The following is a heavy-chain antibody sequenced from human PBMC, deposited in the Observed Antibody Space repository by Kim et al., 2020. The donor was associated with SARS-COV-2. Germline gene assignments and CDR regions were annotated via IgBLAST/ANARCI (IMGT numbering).Heavy chain of an antibody. V-gene: IGHV4-59*01. Sequence: SETLSLTCTVSGGSISSYYWSWIRQPPGKGLEWIGYIYYSGSTNYNPSLKSRVTISVDTSKNQFSLKLSSVTAADTAVYYCARDIRYYYGSGSYGGWFDPWGQGTLVTVSS. D-gene: IGHD3-10*01. CDR2: IYYSGST. J-gene: IGHJ5*02. CDR3: ARDIRYYYGSGSYGGWFDP. CDR1: GGSISSYY.